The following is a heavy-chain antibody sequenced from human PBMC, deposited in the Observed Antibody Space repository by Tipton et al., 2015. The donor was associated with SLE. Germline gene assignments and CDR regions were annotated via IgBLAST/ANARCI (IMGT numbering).Heavy chain of an antibody. D-gene: IGHD3-10*01. CDR3: ASRGQSNWPPPHAFDI. V-gene: IGHV4-34*01. CDR2: INHSGST. J-gene: IGHJ3*02. Sequence: LRLSCAVYGGSFSGYYWSWIRQPPGKGLEWIGEINHSGSTNYNPSLKSRVTISVDTSKNQFSLKLSSVTAADTAVYYCASRGQSNWPPPHAFDIWGQGTMVTVSS. CDR1: GGSFSGYY.